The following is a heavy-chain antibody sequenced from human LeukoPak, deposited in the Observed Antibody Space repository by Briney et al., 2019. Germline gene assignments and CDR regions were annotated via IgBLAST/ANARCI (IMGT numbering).Heavy chain of an antibody. CDR3: ARGGRAAAGTFYYYYYMDV. J-gene: IGHJ6*03. CDR2: MNPNSGNT. V-gene: IGHV1-8*01. Sequence: GASVKVSCKASGYTFTSYDINWVRQATGQGLEWMGWMNPNSGNTGYAQKFQGRVTMTRNTSICTAYMELSSLRSEDTAVYYCARGGRAAAGTFYYYYYMDVWGKGTTVTVSS. CDR1: GYTFTSYD. D-gene: IGHD6-13*01.